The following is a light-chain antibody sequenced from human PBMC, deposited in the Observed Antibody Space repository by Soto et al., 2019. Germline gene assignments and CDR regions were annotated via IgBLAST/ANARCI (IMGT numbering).Light chain of an antibody. Sequence: QLVLIQSPSASASLGASVKLTCTLSSGHSNYAIAWHQQQPEKGPRFLMKLNSDGSHSKGDGIPDRFSGSSSGAERYLTISTLQSEDEADYYCQTWVTGIHIFGGGTKVTVL. CDR1: SGHSNYA. V-gene: IGLV4-69*01. CDR3: QTWVTGIHI. CDR2: LNSDGSH. J-gene: IGLJ2*01.